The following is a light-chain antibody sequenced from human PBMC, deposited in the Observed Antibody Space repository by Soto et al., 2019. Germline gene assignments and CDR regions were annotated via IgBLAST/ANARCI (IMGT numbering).Light chain of an antibody. CDR2: EGI. J-gene: IGLJ2*01. V-gene: IGLV2-23*01. Sequence: QSALTQPASVSGSPGQSITISCTGTSSGVGNYNLVSWYQQHPGKAPKLIIYEGIRRPSGVSHRFSGSKSGNAASLTISGLQAEDEADYYCCSYARSVVFGGGTKVTVL. CDR3: CSYARSVV. CDR1: SSGVGNYNL.